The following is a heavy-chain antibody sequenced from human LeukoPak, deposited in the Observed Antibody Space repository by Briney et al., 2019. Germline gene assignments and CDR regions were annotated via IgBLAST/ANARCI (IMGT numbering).Heavy chain of an antibody. CDR3: ARRYSVVYATFDY. CDR2: IYYSGST. J-gene: IGHJ4*02. V-gene: IGHV4-39*01. D-gene: IGHD2-8*02. CDR1: GGSISSSSYY. Sequence: SETLSLTCTVSGGSISSSSYYWGWLRQPPGKGLEWIGSIYYSGSTYYNPSLKSRVTISVDTSKNQFSLKLSSVTAADTAVYYCARRYSVVYATFDYWGQGTLVTVSS.